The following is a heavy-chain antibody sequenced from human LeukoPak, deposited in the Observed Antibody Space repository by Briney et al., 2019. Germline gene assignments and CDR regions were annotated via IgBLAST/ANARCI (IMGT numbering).Heavy chain of an antibody. Sequence: SETLSLTCTVSGGSISSYYWSWIRQPPGKGLEWIGYIYYSGSTNYNPSLKSRVTISVDTSKNQFSLKLSAGTAGGTVVYYCARGNIAAAPYYFDYWGQGTLVTVSS. CDR1: GGSISSYY. V-gene: IGHV4-59*08. J-gene: IGHJ4*02. CDR3: ARGNIAAAPYYFDY. D-gene: IGHD6-13*01. CDR2: IYYSGST.